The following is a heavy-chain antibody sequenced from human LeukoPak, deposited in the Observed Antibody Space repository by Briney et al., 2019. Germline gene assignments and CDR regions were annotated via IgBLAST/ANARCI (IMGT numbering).Heavy chain of an antibody. CDR1: GGSISSGGYY. V-gene: IGHV4-31*03. D-gene: IGHD6-19*01. Sequence: SETLSLTCTVSGGSISSGGYYWSWIRQHPGKGLEWIGYIYYSGSTNYNPSLKSRVTISVDKSKNQFSLKLSSVTAADTAVYYCASRAATYSSGWYGFDYWGQGTLVTVSS. CDR3: ASRAATYSSGWYGFDY. J-gene: IGHJ4*02. CDR2: IYYSGST.